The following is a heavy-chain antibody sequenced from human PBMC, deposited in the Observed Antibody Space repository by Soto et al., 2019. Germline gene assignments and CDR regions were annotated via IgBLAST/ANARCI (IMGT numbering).Heavy chain of an antibody. V-gene: IGHV4-34*01. J-gene: IGHJ4*02. Sequence: QVQLQQWGAGLLKPSETLSLTCAVYGGSFSGYYWSWIRQPPGKGLEWIGEIRHSGSTNYNPSLKSRVTIAGDTSKNQFSLKQSSVTAADTAVYYCARTYGGNSFDYWGQGTLVTVSS. CDR3: ARTYGGNSFDY. D-gene: IGHD2-21*02. CDR1: GGSFSGYY. CDR2: IRHSGST.